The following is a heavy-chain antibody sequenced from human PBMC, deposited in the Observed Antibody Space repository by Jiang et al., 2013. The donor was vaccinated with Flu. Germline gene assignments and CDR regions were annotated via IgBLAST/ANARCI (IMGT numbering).Heavy chain of an antibody. J-gene: IGHJ6*02. CDR1: GGSISSGDYY. CDR3: ARIQRYCSGGSCYGMDV. CDR2: IYYSGST. D-gene: IGHD2-15*01. V-gene: IGHV4-30-4*01. Sequence: GPGLVKPSQTLSLTCTVSGGSISSGDYYWSWIRQPPGKGLEWIGYIYYSGSTYYNPSLKSRVTISVDTSKNQFSLKLSSVTAADTAVYYCARIQRYCSGGSCYGMDVWGQGTTVTVSS.